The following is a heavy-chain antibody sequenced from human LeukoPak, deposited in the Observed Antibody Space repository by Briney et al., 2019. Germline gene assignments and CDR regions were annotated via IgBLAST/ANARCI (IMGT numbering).Heavy chain of an antibody. V-gene: IGHV3-30*03. Sequence: GRSLRLSCAASGFTFSSYGMHWVRQAPGKGLEWVAVISYDGSNKYYADSVKGRFTISRDNSKNTLYLQMNSLRAGDTAVYYCATRVVPAAPLDYWGQGTLVTVSS. J-gene: IGHJ4*02. CDR2: ISYDGSNK. CDR3: ATRVVPAAPLDY. D-gene: IGHD2-2*01. CDR1: GFTFSSYG.